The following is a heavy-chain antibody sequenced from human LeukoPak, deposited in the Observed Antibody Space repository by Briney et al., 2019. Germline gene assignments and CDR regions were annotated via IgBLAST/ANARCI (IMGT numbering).Heavy chain of an antibody. Sequence: GGSLRLSCATSGFTFSSYAMSWVRQAPGRGLEWVSSISGRGANTHYADSVKGRFTISGDYSKNTLNLQMNSLRAEDTAVYYCAKSGRVFDTSGYYWFPNWGQGILVTVSS. CDR2: ISGRGANT. J-gene: IGHJ4*02. D-gene: IGHD3-22*01. CDR3: AKSGRVFDTSGYYWFPN. V-gene: IGHV3-23*01. CDR1: GFTFSSYA.